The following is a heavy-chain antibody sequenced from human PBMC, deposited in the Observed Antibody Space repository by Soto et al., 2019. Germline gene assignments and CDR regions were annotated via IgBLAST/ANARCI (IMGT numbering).Heavy chain of an antibody. J-gene: IGHJ4*02. CDR1: GFTFSSYG. Sequence: PGGSLRLSCAASGFTFSSYGMHWVRQAPGKGLEWVAVIWYDGSNKYYADSVKGRFTISRDNSKNTLYLQMNSLRAEDTAVYYCARVSGGGYYTDYFDYWGQGTLVTVSS. V-gene: IGHV3-33*01. D-gene: IGHD3-3*01. CDR3: ARVSGGGYYTDYFDY. CDR2: IWYDGSNK.